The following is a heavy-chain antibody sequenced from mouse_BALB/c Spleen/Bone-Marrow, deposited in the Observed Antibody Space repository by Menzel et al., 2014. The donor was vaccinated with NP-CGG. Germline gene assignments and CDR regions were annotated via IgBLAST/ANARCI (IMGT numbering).Heavy chain of an antibody. CDR1: GFTFSSYG. Sequence: EVQGVESGGDLVKPGGSLKLSCAASGFTFSSYGMSWVRQTPDKRLEWVATISSGGSYTYYPDSVKGLFTISRDNAKNTLYLEMSSLKSEDTAMYYCARSEGGRRGLFDYWGQGTTLTVSS. V-gene: IGHV5-6*01. J-gene: IGHJ2*01. CDR3: ARSEGGRRGLFDY. CDR2: ISSGGSYT.